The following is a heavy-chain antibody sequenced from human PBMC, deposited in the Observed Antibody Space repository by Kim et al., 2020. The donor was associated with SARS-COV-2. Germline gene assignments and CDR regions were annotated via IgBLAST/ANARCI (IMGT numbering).Heavy chain of an antibody. CDR1: GFTFSTYA. D-gene: IGHD6-13*01. V-gene: IGHV3-33*06. CDR2: IWYDVNRK. Sequence: GRSLRLSCAASGFTFSTYAMHWVRQAPGKGLEWVAVIWYDVNRKYYTASVKGRFTISRDNSKNTLYLQMNSLRAEDTAVYYCAKDRTAAAAKGTHFDYWG. CDR3: AKDRTAAAAKGTHFDY. J-gene: IGHJ4*01.